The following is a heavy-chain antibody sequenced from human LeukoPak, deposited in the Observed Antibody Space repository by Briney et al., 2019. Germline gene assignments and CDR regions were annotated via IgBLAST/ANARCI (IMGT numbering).Heavy chain of an antibody. D-gene: IGHD1-26*01. V-gene: IGHV3-15*01. Sequence: GGSLRLSCAASGLTLSDAWLTWVRQAPRKGLEWVARIQRKIDGSIKDYAAPVKGTFTISRDDSEKTVNLQMNSLKIEDTAVYCATGRSGYCDSWGQGTLVTVSS. CDR2: IQRKIDGSIK. J-gene: IGHJ4*02. CDR3: TGRSGYCDS. CDR1: GLTLSDAW.